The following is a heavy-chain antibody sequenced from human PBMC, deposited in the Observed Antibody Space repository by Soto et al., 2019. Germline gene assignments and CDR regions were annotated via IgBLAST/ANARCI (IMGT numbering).Heavy chain of an antibody. CDR2: ISSSSSYI. V-gene: IGHV3-21*01. CDR3: ARDRSKVFGYYYDSSGQRAFDP. D-gene: IGHD3-22*01. Sequence: PGGSLILSCAASGFTFSSYSMNWVRQAPGKGLEWVSSISSSSSYIYYADSVKGRFTISRDNAKNSLNLQMNSLRAEDTAVYYCARDRSKVFGYYYDSSGQRAFDPWGQGTLVTVSS. J-gene: IGHJ5*02. CDR1: GFTFSSYS.